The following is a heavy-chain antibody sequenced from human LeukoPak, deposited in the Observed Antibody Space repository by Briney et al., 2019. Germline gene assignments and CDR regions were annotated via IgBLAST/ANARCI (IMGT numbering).Heavy chain of an antibody. CDR2: ISWNSGSI. Sequence: PGGSLRLSCAASGFTFDDYAMHWVRQAPGKGLEWVSGISWNSGSIGYADSVKGRFTISRDNAKNSLYLQMNSLRAEDTALYYCAKTVNSIVGALAGYFDYWGQGTLVTVSS. CDR1: GFTFDDYA. D-gene: IGHD1-26*01. V-gene: IGHV3-9*01. J-gene: IGHJ4*02. CDR3: AKTVNSIVGALAGYFDY.